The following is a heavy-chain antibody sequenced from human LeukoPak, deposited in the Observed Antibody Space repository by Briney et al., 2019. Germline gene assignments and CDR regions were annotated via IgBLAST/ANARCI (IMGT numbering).Heavy chain of an antibody. V-gene: IGHV4-61*01. CDR3: ARGVVAAPQTVDY. CDR2: IYYSGST. D-gene: IGHD2-15*01. CDR1: GGSISSGSYY. Sequence: SETLSLTCTVSGGSISSGSYYWSWIRQPPGKGLEWIGYIYYSGSTNYNPSLKSRVTISVDTSKNQFSLKLNSVSAADTAVYYCARGVVAAPQTVDYWGQGTLVTVSS. J-gene: IGHJ4*02.